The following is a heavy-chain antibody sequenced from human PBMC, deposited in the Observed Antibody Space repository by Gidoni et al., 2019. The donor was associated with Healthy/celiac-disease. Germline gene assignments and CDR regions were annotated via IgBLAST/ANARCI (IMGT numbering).Heavy chain of an antibody. D-gene: IGHD3-22*01. V-gene: IGHV3-33*01. CDR1: GFTFSSYG. Sequence: QVQLVESGGGVVQPGRSLRLSCAASGFTFSSYGMHWVRQAPGKGLEWVAVIWYDGSNKYYADSVKGRFTISRDNSKNTLYLQMNSLRAEDTAVYYCARELDSSGYWAPLYYYYYGMDVWGQGTTVTVSS. J-gene: IGHJ6*02. CDR3: ARELDSSGYWAPLYYYYYGMDV. CDR2: IWYDGSNK.